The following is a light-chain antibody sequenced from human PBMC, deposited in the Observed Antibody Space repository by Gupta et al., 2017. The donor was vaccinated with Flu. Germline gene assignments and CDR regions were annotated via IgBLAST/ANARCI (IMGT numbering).Light chain of an antibody. J-gene: IGLJ2*01. CDR2: DND. CDR1: ASNIGINY. V-gene: IGLV1-51*01. CDR3: GTWDNSLSAVV. Sequence: QSVLTQPPSVSAAPGQKVTFSCSGSASNIGINYVSWYQQLPGTAPKLLSYDNDKRPSGIPARFSGSKSGTSATLGITGLQTGDEADYYCGTWDNSLSAVVFGGGTKLAVL.